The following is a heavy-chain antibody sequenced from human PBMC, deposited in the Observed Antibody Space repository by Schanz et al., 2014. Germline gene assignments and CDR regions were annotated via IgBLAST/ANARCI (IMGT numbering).Heavy chain of an antibody. V-gene: IGHV1-46*01. CDR1: GGTFSSST. Sequence: QVQLVQSGAEVKKPGASVKVSCKASGGTFSSSTLTWVRQAPGQGLEWMGIINPSGGSTSYAQKFQGRVTMTRDTSTSTVYMELSSLRSEDTAVYYCATGPHIVVAFDYWGQGTLVDVSA. J-gene: IGHJ4*02. D-gene: IGHD2-21*01. CDR3: ATGPHIVVAFDY. CDR2: INPSGGST.